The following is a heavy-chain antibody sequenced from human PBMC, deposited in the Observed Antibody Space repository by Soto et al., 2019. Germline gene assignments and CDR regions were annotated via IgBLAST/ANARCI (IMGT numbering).Heavy chain of an antibody. CDR2: IKSKTDSGTT. V-gene: IGHV3-15*01. CDR3: TTYYGSGSSYYYYYMDV. Sequence: EVQLVESGGGLVKPGGSLRLSCAASGFTFSNAWMSWVRQAPGKGLEWVGRIKSKTDSGTTDYAAPLKGRFTISRDDSKNTLYLQMNSLKTEDTAVYYCTTYYGSGSSYYYYYMDVWGKGTTVTVSS. D-gene: IGHD3-10*01. J-gene: IGHJ6*03. CDR1: GFTFSNAW.